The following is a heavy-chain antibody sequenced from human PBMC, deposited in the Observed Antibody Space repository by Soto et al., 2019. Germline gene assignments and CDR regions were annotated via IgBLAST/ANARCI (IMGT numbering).Heavy chain of an antibody. CDR3: AKGSEYYYDSSGYYFEY. D-gene: IGHD3-22*01. CDR2: ISGSGGST. J-gene: IGHJ4*02. Sequence: GGSLRLSCAASGFTFSSYAMSWVRQAPGKGLEWVSAISGSGGSTYYADSVKGRFTISRDNSKNTLYLQMNSLRAEDTAVYYCAKGSEYYYDSSGYYFEYWGQGTLVTVSS. CDR1: GFTFSSYA. V-gene: IGHV3-23*01.